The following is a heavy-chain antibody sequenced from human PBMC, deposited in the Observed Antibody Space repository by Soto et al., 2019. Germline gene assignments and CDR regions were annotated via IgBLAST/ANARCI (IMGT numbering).Heavy chain of an antibody. V-gene: IGHV1-69*06. J-gene: IGHJ4*02. CDR2: IIPIFGTA. Sequence: QVQLVQSGAEVKKPGSSVMVSCKTSGGTFSTYSIVWVRQAPGEGLEWMGGIIPIFGTANYAQKFQDRVTITADKSTNTDFMELSSLKSEDTAMYYCASSSGNNYGVGTNYYFDYWGQGTLVTVSS. CDR1: GGTFSTYS. CDR3: ASSSGNNYGVGTNYYFDY. D-gene: IGHD1-26*01.